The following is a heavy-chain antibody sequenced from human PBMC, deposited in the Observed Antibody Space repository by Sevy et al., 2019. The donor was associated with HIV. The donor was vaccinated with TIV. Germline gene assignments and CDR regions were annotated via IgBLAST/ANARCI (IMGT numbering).Heavy chain of an antibody. CDR3: AILTTVTTEAVDY. J-gene: IGHJ4*02. V-gene: IGHV3-30-3*01. CDR1: GFTFSSYA. Sequence: GGSLRLSCAASGFTFSSYAMHWVRQAPGKGLEWVAVISYDGSNKYYADSVKGRFTIYRDNSKNTLYLQMNSLRAEDTAVYYCAILTTVTTEAVDYWGQGTLVTVSS. CDR2: ISYDGSNK. D-gene: IGHD4-17*01.